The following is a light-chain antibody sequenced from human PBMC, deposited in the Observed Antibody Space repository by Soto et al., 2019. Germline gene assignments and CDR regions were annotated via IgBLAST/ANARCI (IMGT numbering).Light chain of an antibody. J-gene: IGKJ4*01. CDR1: QSVGSN. CDR2: VAS. Sequence: EIVMTQSPATLSMSPGERATLSCRASQSVGSNLAWYQQKPGQAPSLLIYVASTRAPGQPARFSGSGSGTGFTLSISSLQSEDFAVYYCQQYDNWPPTFGGGTKVEIK. CDR3: QQYDNWPPT. V-gene: IGKV3-15*01.